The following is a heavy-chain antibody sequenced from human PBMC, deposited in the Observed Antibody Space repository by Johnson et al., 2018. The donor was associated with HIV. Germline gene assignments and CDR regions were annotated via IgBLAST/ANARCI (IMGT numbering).Heavy chain of an antibody. J-gene: IGHJ3*02. D-gene: IGHD4-17*01. CDR3: ARSPYYDDYWSDAFDI. V-gene: IGHV3-9*01. CDR1: GFTFSSYA. CDR2: ISWNSGSK. Sequence: VQLVESGGGLVQPGGSLRLSCAASGFTFSSYAMHWVRQAPGKGLEWVSGISWNSGSKGYADSVKGRFTISRDNAKNSLYLQMNSLRPEDTAVYYCARSPYYDDYWSDAFDIWGQGTMVTVSS.